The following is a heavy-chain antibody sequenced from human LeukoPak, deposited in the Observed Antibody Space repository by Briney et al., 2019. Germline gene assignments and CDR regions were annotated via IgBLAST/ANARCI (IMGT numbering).Heavy chain of an antibody. V-gene: IGHV1-8*03. CDR1: GYTFTSYD. D-gene: IGHD6-13*01. CDR2: MNPNSGNT. J-gene: IGHJ4*02. CDR3: ARGVQQQHFDY. Sequence: ASVKFSCKASGYTFTSYDINWVRQATGQGLEWMGWMNPNSGNTGYAQKFQGRVTITRNTSISTAYMELSSLRSEDTAVYYCARGVQQQHFDYWGQGTLVTVSS.